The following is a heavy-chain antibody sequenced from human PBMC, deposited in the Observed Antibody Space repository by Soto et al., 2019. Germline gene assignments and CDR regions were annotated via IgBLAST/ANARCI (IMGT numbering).Heavy chain of an antibody. D-gene: IGHD3-3*01. CDR2: LNRNTGGT. CDR1: GYTFNDYF. V-gene: IGHV1-2*06. Sequence: ASVKVSCKASGYTFNDYFIHWVRQAPGQGLEWMGRLNRNTGGTNYAQNFQGRVTMTRDTSITTAYMELFNLRSDDTAVYYCAREGTHYDSRSGYYLGPSDLWGQGTLVTVSS. J-gene: IGHJ5*02. CDR3: AREGTHYDSRSGYYLGPSDL.